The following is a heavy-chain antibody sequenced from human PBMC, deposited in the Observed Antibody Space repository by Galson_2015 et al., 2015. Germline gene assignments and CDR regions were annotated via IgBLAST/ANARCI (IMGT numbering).Heavy chain of an antibody. CDR1: GYTFTSYG. J-gene: IGHJ3*02. CDR3: ARSRSGLNDAFDI. V-gene: IGHV1-18*01. D-gene: IGHD3-22*01. Sequence: SVKVSCKASGYTFTSYGISWVRQAPGQGLEWMGWISAYNGNTNYAQKLQGRVTMITDTSTSTAYMELRSLRSDDTAVYYCARSRSGLNDAFDIWGQGTMVTVSS. CDR2: ISAYNGNT.